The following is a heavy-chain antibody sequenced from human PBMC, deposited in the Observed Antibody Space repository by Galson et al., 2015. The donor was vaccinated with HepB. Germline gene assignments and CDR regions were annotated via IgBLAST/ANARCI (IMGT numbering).Heavy chain of an antibody. CDR1: GFTFDDYA. J-gene: IGHJ4*02. CDR2: ISWNSGSI. CDR3: AKEGAGNFDY. V-gene: IGHV3-9*01. Sequence: SLRLSCAASGFTFDDYAMHWVRQAPGKGLEWVSGISWNSGSIGYADSVKGRFTISRDNSKNTLYLQMNSLRAEDTAVYYCAKEGAGNFDYWGQGTLVTVSS. D-gene: IGHD1-26*01.